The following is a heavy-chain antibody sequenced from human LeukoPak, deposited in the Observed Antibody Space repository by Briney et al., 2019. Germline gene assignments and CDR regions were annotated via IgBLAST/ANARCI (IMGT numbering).Heavy chain of an antibody. J-gene: IGHJ4*02. D-gene: IGHD3-22*01. CDR3: AKGGTGYYVFDY. V-gene: IGHV3-7*03. CDR2: IKLDGSEK. CDR1: GFTFGKYW. Sequence: GGSLRLSCVASGFTFGKYWMSWVRQAPGKGLEWVANIKLDGSEKNYVDSVKGRFTISRDNTKNSLYLQMNSLRAEDTAVYYCAKGGTGYYVFDYWGQGILVTVSS.